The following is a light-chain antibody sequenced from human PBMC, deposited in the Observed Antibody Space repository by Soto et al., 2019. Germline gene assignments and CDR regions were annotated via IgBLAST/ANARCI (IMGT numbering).Light chain of an antibody. J-gene: IGKJ4*01. V-gene: IGKV1-27*01. CDR1: QGISND. CDR3: QNHNSAPLT. CDR2: GAS. Sequence: DIQMTQSPSALSASVGDRVTITCRASQGISNDLAWYQQKPGKLPNLLIYGASTMQSGVPSRFSGSGSGTDFTLTISSLHPDDIATYDCQNHNSAPLTFGGGTKVEIK.